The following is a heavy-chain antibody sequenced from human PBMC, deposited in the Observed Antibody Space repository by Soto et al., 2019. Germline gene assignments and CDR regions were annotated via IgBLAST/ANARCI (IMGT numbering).Heavy chain of an antibody. V-gene: IGHV3-9*01. D-gene: IGHD6-6*01. Sequence: EVQLVESGGGLVQPGRSLRLSCAASGFTFDDYAMHWVRQAPGKGLEWVSGISWNSGSIGYADSVKGRFTISRDNAKNSLYLQMNSLRAEDTALYYCAKAKRQLVGFIGWDAFDIWGQGTMVTVSS. CDR1: GFTFDDYA. CDR3: AKAKRQLVGFIGWDAFDI. CDR2: ISWNSGSI. J-gene: IGHJ3*02.